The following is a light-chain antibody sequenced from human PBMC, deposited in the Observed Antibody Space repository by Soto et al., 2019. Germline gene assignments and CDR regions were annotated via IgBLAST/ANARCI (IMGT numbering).Light chain of an antibody. CDR3: QQRSNWPPIT. V-gene: IGKV3D-20*02. CDR1: QSVSSSY. J-gene: IGKJ5*01. CDR2: GAS. Sequence: IVLTQTPGTLSLSPGERATLACRASQSVSSSYLAWYQQKPGQAPRLLIYGASTRATGIPARFSGSGSGTDFTLTISSLEPEDFAVYYCQQRSNWPPITFGQGTRLGIK.